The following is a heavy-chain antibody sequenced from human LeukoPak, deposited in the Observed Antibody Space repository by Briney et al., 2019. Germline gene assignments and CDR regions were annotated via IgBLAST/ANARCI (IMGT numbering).Heavy chain of an antibody. Sequence: PSETLSLTCAVYGGSFSGYYWSWIRQPPGKGLEWIGEINHSGSTNYNPSLKSRVTISVDTSKNQFSLKLSSVTAADTAVYYCARGGGLYYYDSSGYLFYWGQGTLVTVSS. CDR3: ARGGGLYYYDSSGYLFY. CDR2: INHSGST. D-gene: IGHD3-22*01. CDR1: GGSFSGYY. J-gene: IGHJ4*02. V-gene: IGHV4-34*01.